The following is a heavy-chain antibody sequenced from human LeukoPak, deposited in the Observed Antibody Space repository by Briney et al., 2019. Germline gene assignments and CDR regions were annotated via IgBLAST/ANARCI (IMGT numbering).Heavy chain of an antibody. CDR1: GGSFSGYY. J-gene: IGHJ4*02. D-gene: IGHD6-13*01. CDR3: ARGVPKPYIAAAGALGY. V-gene: IGHV4-34*01. Sequence: SETLSLTCAVYGGSFSGYYWSWIRQPPGKGLEWIGEINHSGSTNYNPSLKSRVTISVDTSKNQLSLKLSSVTAADTAVYYCARGVPKPYIAAAGALGYWGQGTLVTVSS. CDR2: INHSGST.